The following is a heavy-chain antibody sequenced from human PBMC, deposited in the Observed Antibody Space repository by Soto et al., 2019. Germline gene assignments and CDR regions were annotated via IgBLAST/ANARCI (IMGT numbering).Heavy chain of an antibody. J-gene: IGHJ3*02. CDR1: GGTFSSYA. Sequence: GASVKVSCKASGGTFSSYAISWVRQAPGQGLEWMGRIIPIFGTANYAQKFQGRVTITADESTSIAYMELSILRSEDTAVYYCAASITMIVVVTPEGAFDIWGQGTMVTVSS. CDR3: AASITMIVVVTPEGAFDI. V-gene: IGHV1-69*13. CDR2: IIPIFGTA. D-gene: IGHD3-22*01.